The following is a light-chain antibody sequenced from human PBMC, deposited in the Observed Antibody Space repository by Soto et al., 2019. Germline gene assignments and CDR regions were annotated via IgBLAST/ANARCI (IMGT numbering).Light chain of an antibody. CDR2: GAS. CDR1: QSVSSSY. V-gene: IGKV3-20*01. J-gene: IGKJ4*01. Sequence: EIVLTQSPGTLSLSPGERATLSCRASQSVSSSYLAWYQQKPGQAPRLLIYGASSRSTGIPNRFSGSGSGTNFTVTISRLEPEDPAVYYCQQYGSSPFLGGRTKGEIK. CDR3: QQYGSSPF.